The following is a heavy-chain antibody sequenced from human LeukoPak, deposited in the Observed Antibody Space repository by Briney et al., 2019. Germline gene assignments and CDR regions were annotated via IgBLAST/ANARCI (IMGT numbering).Heavy chain of an antibody. CDR1: GGSISSYY. CDR2: IYYSGST. D-gene: IGHD3-22*01. CDR3: ARAYYDTSGYPGWYFDL. V-gene: IGHV4-59*12. Sequence: SETLSLTCTVSGGSISSYYWSWIRQPPGKRLEWIGHIYYSGSTNYNPSLKSRVTMSVDTSKNQFSLKLTSVTAADTAVYYCARAYYDTSGYPGWYFDLWGRGTLVTVSS. J-gene: IGHJ2*01.